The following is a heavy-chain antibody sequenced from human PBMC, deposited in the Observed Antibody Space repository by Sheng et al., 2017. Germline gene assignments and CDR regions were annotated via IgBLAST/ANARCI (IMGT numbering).Heavy chain of an antibody. CDR2: VNSGATTT. CDR3: ARGGGAGMSHGLDV. V-gene: IGHV3-74*01. Sequence: EVQLVESGGGLVQPGGSLRLSCTASEFSISNYWIHWVRQAPGRGLVWVSRVNSGATTTNFADSVEGRFTISRDNANNMIYLQLNSLRAEDTGVYYCARGGGAGMSHGLDVWGQGTTGHRLL. CDR1: EFSISNYW. J-gene: IGHJ6*02. D-gene: IGHD4-17*01.